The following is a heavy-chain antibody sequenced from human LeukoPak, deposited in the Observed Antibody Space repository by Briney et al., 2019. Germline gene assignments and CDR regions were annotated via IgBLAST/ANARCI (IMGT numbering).Heavy chain of an antibody. CDR3: ATTMGTTTVTMGFDAFDI. D-gene: IGHD4-17*01. CDR1: GYTFTSYD. J-gene: IGHJ3*02. V-gene: IGHV1-8*01. Sequence: ASVKVSCKASGYTFTSYDINWVRQATGQGLEWMGWMNPNSGNTGYAQKFQGRVTMTRNTSISTAYMELSSLRSEDTAVYYCATTMGTTTVTMGFDAFDIWGQGTMVTVSS. CDR2: MNPNSGNT.